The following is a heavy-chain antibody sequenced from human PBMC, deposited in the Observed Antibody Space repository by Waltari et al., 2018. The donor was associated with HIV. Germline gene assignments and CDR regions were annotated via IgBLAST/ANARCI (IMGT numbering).Heavy chain of an antibody. CDR3: ARGDYYDSSGYSPYYYGMDV. Sequence: QVQLQESGPGLVKPSGPLSLTCAVPGGSISSSTWWSWVRRPPGKGLEWIGEIYHSGSTNYNPALKSRVTISVDKSKNQFSLKLSSVTAADTAVYYCARGDYYDSSGYSPYYYGMDVWGQGTTVTVSS. CDR2: IYHSGST. J-gene: IGHJ6*02. V-gene: IGHV4-4*02. D-gene: IGHD3-22*01. CDR1: GGSISSSTW.